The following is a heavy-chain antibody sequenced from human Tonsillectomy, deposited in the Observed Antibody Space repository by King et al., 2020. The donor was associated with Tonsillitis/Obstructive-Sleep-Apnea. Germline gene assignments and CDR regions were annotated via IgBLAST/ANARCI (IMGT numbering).Heavy chain of an antibody. V-gene: IGHV3-9*01. J-gene: IGHJ4*02. D-gene: IGHD6-6*01. Sequence: VQLVESGGGLVQPGRSLRLSCAASGFTFDDYAMHWVRRAPGKGLEWVSGISWNSGSIGYADSVKGRFTISRDNAKNSLYLQMNSLRAEDTALYYCAKDEEYSSSANFDYWGQGTLVTVSS. CDR2: ISWNSGSI. CDR1: GFTFDDYA. CDR3: AKDEEYSSSANFDY.